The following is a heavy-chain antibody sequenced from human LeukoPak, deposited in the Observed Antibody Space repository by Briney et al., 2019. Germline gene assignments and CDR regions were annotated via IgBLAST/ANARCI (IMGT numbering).Heavy chain of an antibody. CDR2: VSPSGGST. CDR3: ARDSGSYFDY. J-gene: IGHJ4*02. CDR1: GYTFTSYY. V-gene: IGHV1-46*01. D-gene: IGHD1-26*01. Sequence: ASVKVSCKASGYTFTSYYMHWVRQAPGQGLEWMGIVSPSGGSTSYAQKFQGRVTMTRDTSTSTVYMELSSLRSEDTAVYYCARDSGSYFDYWGQGTLVTVSS.